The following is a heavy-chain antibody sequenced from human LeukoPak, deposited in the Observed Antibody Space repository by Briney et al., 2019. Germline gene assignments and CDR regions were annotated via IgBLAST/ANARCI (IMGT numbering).Heavy chain of an antibody. CDR1: GYTFTSSG. D-gene: IGHD1-26*01. V-gene: IGHV1-18*01. J-gene: IGHJ6*03. CDR3: ARTTNSYYYYYYIDV. Sequence: GASVKVSCKASGYTFTSSGISWVRQAPGQGLEWMGWINAYNGNTDYAQKLRGRVTMTTDTSTSTAYMELRSLRSDDTAVYYCARTTNSYYYYYYIDVWGKGTTVTVSS. CDR2: INAYNGNT.